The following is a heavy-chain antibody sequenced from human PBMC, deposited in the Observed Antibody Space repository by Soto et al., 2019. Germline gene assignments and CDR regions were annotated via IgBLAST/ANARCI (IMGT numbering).Heavy chain of an antibody. D-gene: IGHD2-8*02. V-gene: IGHV3-53*01. CDR2: IYSGGST. CDR1: GFTVSSNY. Sequence: VGSLRLSCAASGFTVSSNYMSWVRQAPGKGLEWVSVIYSGGSTYYADSVKGRFTISRDNSKNTLYLQMNSLRAEDTAVYYCARGPKSRGVYGMDVWGQGTTVTSP. J-gene: IGHJ6*02. CDR3: ARGPKSRGVYGMDV.